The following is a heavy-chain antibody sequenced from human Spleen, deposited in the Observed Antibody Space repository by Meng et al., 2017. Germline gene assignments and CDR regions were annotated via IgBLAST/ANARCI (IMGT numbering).Heavy chain of an antibody. CDR3: ARGPTTMAHDFDY. Sequence: QAQPPEAGPGLVKPSGTRALTWVVPGGSISSSNWWSWVRQPPGKGLEWIGEIYHSGSTNYNPSLKSRVTISVDTSQNNLSLKLSSVTAADSAVYYCARGPTTMAHDFDYWGQGTLVTVSS. V-gene: IGHV4-4*02. CDR2: IYHSGST. J-gene: IGHJ4*02. D-gene: IGHD4-11*01. CDR1: GGSISSSNW.